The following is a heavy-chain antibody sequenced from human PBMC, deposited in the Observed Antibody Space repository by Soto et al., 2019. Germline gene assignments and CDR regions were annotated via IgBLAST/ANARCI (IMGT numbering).Heavy chain of an antibody. CDR3: ARQNYDILTGYFGDNWFDP. CDR2: IYYSGST. J-gene: IGHJ5*02. Sequence: SETLSLTCTVSGGSISSSSYYWGWIRQPPGKGLEWIGSIYYSGSTYYNPSLKSRVTISVDTSKNQFSLKLSTVTAADTAVYYCARQNYDILTGYFGDNWFDPWGQGTLVTVSS. V-gene: IGHV4-39*01. CDR1: GGSISSSSYY. D-gene: IGHD3-9*01.